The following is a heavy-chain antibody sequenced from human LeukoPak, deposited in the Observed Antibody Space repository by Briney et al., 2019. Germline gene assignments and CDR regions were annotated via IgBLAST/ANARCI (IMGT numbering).Heavy chain of an antibody. V-gene: IGHV1-24*01. J-gene: IGHJ4*02. Sequence: ASVKVSCKVSGYTLTELSMHWVRQAPGKGLEWMGGFDPEHGETIYAQKFQGRVTMTEDTSTDTAYMELSSLRSEDTAVYYCATGGDITTGSFDYWGQGTLVTVSS. CDR2: FDPEHGET. CDR1: GYTLTELS. CDR3: ATGGDITTGSFDY. D-gene: IGHD3-22*01.